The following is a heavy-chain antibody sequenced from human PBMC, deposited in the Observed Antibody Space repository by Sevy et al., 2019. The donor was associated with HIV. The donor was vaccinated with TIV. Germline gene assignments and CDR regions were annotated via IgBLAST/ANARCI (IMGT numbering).Heavy chain of an antibody. J-gene: IGHJ3*02. Sequence: GESLKISCAASGFTFSSYAMSWVRQAPGKGLEWVSAISGSGGSTYYADSVKGRFTISRDNSKNTLYLQMNSLRAEDTAVYYRAKDYYGSGSYYHDAFDIWGQGTMVTVSS. V-gene: IGHV3-23*01. CDR1: GFTFSSYA. CDR2: ISGSGGST. CDR3: AKDYYGSGSYYHDAFDI. D-gene: IGHD3-10*01.